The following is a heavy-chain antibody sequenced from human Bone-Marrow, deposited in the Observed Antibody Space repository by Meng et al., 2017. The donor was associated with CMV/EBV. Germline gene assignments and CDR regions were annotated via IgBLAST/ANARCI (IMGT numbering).Heavy chain of an antibody. V-gene: IGHV1-18*01. CDR3: ARDSATPRSYYYYGMDG. J-gene: IGHJ6*02. D-gene: IGHD2-15*01. Sequence: ASVKVSCKASGYTFTSYGISWVRQAPGQGLEWMGWISAYNGNTNYAQKLQGRVTMTTDTSTSTAYMELRSLRSDDTAVYYCARDSATPRSYYYYGMDGWGQGTTVTVSS. CDR1: GYTFTSYG. CDR2: ISAYNGNT.